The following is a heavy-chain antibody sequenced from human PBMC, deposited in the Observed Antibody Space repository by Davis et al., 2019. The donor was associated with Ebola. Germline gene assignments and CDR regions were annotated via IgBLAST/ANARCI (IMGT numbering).Heavy chain of an antibody. D-gene: IGHD5-18*01. CDR3: ARDPLRYSYGYYYYYGMDV. J-gene: IGHJ6*04. CDR1: GYTLTDLS. CDR2: FDPEDGET. Sequence: ASVKVSCKVSGYTLTDLSMHWVRQTPGNGLEWMGGFDPEDGETILAQKFQGRVTMTRDTSTSTVYMELSSLRSEDTAVYYCARDPLRYSYGYYYYYGMDVWGKGTTVTVSS. V-gene: IGHV1-24*01.